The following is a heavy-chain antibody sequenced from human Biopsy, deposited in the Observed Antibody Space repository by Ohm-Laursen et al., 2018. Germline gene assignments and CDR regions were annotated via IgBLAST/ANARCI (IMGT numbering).Heavy chain of an antibody. Sequence: VSVKVSCKVSGYTFTTYGISWVRQAPGQGLEWMGWISPYNGDTDYAQKLQGRVTMTTDTSTSTAYMDLRSLRSDDTAVYYCARDRWPHVTLLGLVVFDFWGQGTLVIVSS. CDR3: ARDRWPHVTLLGLVVFDF. J-gene: IGHJ4*02. D-gene: IGHD3-3*01. V-gene: IGHV1-18*01. CDR1: GYTFTTYG. CDR2: ISPYNGDT.